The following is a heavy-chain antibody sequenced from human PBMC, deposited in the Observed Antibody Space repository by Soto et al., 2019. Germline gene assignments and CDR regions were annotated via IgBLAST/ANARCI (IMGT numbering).Heavy chain of an antibody. D-gene: IGHD3-22*01. J-gene: IGHJ4*02. CDR3: VRDRDNSAYYIDSVDY. V-gene: IGHV4-31*03. CDR1: GGSISTGSYY. CDR2: IYSSGST. Sequence: SETLSLTCTVSGGSISTGSYYWSWIRQHPGKGLEWIGYIYSSGSTYYTPSLKSRVTISVDTSKNQFSLKLNSVTAADTAVYYCVRDRDNSAYYIDSVDYWGQGTLVTVSS.